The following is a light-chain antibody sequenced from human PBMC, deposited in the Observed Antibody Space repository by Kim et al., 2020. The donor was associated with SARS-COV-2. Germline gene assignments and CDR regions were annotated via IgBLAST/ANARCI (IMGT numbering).Light chain of an antibody. CDR2: AAS. J-gene: IGKJ4*01. Sequence: DIQMTQSPSSLSASVGDRVTITCRASQTISTYLNWYQQKPGRAPKLLIYAASSLQSGVPSRFSGSGSGTDFTLTISSLQPEDFATYYCQQSYNTTRLTFGGGTKVDIK. V-gene: IGKV1-39*01. CDR1: QTISTY. CDR3: QQSYNTTRLT.